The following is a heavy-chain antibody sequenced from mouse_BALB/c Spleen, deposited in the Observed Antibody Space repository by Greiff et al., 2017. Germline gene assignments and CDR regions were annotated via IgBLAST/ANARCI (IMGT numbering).Heavy chain of an antibody. D-gene: IGHD1-2*01. Sequence: DVQLQESGAELVKPGASVKLSCTASGFNIKDTYMHWVKQRPEQGLEWIGRIDPANGNTKYDPKFQGKATITADTSSNTAYLQLSSLTSEDTAVYYCARGPTATPRYYFDYWGQGTTLTVSS. CDR2: IDPANGNT. CDR3: ARGPTATPRYYFDY. J-gene: IGHJ2*01. CDR1: GFNIKDTY. V-gene: IGHV14-3*02.